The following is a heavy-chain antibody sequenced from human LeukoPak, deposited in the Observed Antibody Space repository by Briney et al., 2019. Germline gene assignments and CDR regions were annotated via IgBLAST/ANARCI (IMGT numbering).Heavy chain of an antibody. Sequence: SQTLSLTCAISGDSVSSNSAAWHWIRQSPSRGLEWLGSTYYRSKWYNDYAVSVRSRITINPDTSKNQFSLQLNSVTPEDTAVYYCVRQYSSGWSYYYGMDVWGQGTTVTVSS. V-gene: IGHV6-1*01. J-gene: IGHJ6*02. D-gene: IGHD6-19*01. CDR1: GDSVSSNSAA. CDR2: TYYRSKWYN. CDR3: VRQYSSGWSYYYGMDV.